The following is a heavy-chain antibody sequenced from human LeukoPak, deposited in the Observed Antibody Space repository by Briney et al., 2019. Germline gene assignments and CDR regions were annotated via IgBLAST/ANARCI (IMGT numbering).Heavy chain of an antibody. CDR3: ARVNRREFDY. D-gene: IGHD1-14*01. V-gene: IGHV4-34*01. CDR2: INHSGST. Sequence: SETLSLTCAVSGGSFSGYYWSWIRQPPGKGLEWIGEINHSGSTNYNPSLKSRVTISVDTSKNQFSLKLSSVTAADTAVYYCARVNRREFDYWGQGTLVTVSS. J-gene: IGHJ4*02. CDR1: GGSFSGYY.